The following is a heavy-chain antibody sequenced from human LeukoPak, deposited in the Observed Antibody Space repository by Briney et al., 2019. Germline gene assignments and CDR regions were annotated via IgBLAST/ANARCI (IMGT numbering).Heavy chain of an antibody. Sequence: GGSLRLSCAASGFTFSDYYMSWIRQAPGKGLEWVSYISSSGNTIYYADSVKGRFTFSRDNAKNSLYLQMNSLRVEDTAVYYCAGEGYGDYDGDYWGQGTLVTVSS. CDR1: GFTFSDYY. CDR3: AGEGYGDYDGDY. V-gene: IGHV3-11*01. CDR2: ISSSGNTI. D-gene: IGHD5-12*01. J-gene: IGHJ4*02.